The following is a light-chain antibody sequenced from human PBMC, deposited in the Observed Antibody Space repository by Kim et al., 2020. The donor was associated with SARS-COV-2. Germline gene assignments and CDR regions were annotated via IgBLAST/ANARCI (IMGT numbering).Light chain of an antibody. CDR2: EVS. CDR3: SSYAGTNNLL. CDR1: SSDVGCYNY. Sequence: QSVTISCTGNSSDVGCYNYVPWYQQHPGKAPKLMIYEVSKRPSGVPDRFSGSKSGSTASLTVSGLQAEYEADYYCSSYAGTNNLLFGGGTQLTVL. V-gene: IGLV2-8*01. J-gene: IGLJ2*01.